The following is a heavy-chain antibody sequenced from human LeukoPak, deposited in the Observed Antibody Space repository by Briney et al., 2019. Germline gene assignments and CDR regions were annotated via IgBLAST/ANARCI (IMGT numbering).Heavy chain of an antibody. J-gene: IGHJ6*03. D-gene: IGHD2-21*02. V-gene: IGHV1-69*06. CDR1: GGTFSSYA. Sequence: ASVTVSCTASGGTFSSYAISWVRQAPGQGLEWMGGIIPIFGTANYAQKFQGRVTITADKSTSTAYMELSSLRSEDTAVYYCARGIVVVTAISYYYMDVWGKGTTVTVSS. CDR3: ARGIVVVTAISYYYMDV. CDR2: IIPIFGTA.